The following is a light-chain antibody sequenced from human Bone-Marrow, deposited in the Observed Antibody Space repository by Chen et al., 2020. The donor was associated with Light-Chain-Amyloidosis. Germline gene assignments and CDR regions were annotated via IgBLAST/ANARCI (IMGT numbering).Light chain of an antibody. CDR3: QVWDRSSDRPV. V-gene: IGLV3-21*02. CDR1: NIGSTS. CDR2: DDR. J-gene: IGLJ3*02. Sequence: SYVLTQPSSVSVAPGQTATIACGGNNIGSTSVHWYQQTPGQAPLLVVYDDRDRPSGIPDRLCGSNSGNTATLTSGRVEAGDEADYYCQVWDRSSDRPVFGGGTKLTVL.